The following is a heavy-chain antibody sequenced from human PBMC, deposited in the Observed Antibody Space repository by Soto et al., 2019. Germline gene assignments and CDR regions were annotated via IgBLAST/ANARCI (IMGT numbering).Heavy chain of an antibody. D-gene: IGHD6-19*01. CDR2: IYYSGST. J-gene: IGHJ4*02. V-gene: IGHV4-61*01. Sequence: PSETLSLTCTVSGGSVSSGSYYWSWIRQPPGKGLEWIGYIYYSGSTNYNPSLKSRVTISVDTSKNQFSLKLSSVTAADTAVYYCARVRSIAVAGTRWWYFDYWGQGTLVTVSS. CDR1: GGSVSSGSYY. CDR3: ARVRSIAVAGTRWWYFDY.